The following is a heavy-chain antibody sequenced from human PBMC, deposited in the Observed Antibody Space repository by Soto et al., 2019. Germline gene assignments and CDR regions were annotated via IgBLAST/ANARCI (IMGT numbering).Heavy chain of an antibody. J-gene: IGHJ3*02. CDR3: ARTVKVATNDAFDI. Sequence: QVQLVQSGAEVKKPGASVKVSCKASGYTFTSYDINWVRQATGQGLEWMGWMNPNSSNTGYAQKSQGRVNMSSNSSIRTAYSELSSLRSEDTAVYYCARTVKVATNDAFDIWGQSTIVTFSS. D-gene: IGHD5-12*01. V-gene: IGHV1-8*01. CDR1: GYTFTSYD. CDR2: MNPNSSNT.